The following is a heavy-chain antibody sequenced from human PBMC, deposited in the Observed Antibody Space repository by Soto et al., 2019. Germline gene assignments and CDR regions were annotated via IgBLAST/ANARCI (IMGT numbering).Heavy chain of an antibody. CDR3: ARDPTRDMVRGVIIAR. V-gene: IGHV1-69*08. D-gene: IGHD3-10*01. CDR1: GGTFSSYT. Sequence: QVQLVQSGAEVKKPGSSVKVSCKASGGTFSSYTISWVRQAPGQGLEWMGRIIPILGIANYAQKFQGRVTITADKSTSTAYMELSSLRSEDTAVYYCARDPTRDMVRGVIIARWGQGTLVTVSS. CDR2: IIPILGIA. J-gene: IGHJ4*02.